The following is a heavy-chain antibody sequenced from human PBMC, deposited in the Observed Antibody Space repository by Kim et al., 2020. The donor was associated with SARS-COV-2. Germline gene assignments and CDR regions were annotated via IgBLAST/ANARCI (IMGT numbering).Heavy chain of an antibody. Sequence: SVKVSCKASGYTFTSYHMHWVRQAPGQGLEWMGFINASGRSASYPQKFQGRVTMTRYTSTSTVYMELSSLRSEDTAVYYCAREGPNTYYFDYWGQGTLVTVSS. CDR1: GYTFTSYH. V-gene: IGHV1-46*01. D-gene: IGHD3-16*01. CDR2: INASGRSA. J-gene: IGHJ4*02. CDR3: AREGPNTYYFDY.